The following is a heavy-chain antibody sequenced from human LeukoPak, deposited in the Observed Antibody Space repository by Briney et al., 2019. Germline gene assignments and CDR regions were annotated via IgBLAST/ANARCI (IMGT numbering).Heavy chain of an antibody. V-gene: IGHV3-23*01. J-gene: IGHJ4*02. D-gene: IGHD4/OR15-4a*01. CDR2: INAVDANT. CDR3: AKQFLGAN. CDR1: GFIFSSLA. Sequence: SGGSLRLSCAAPGFIFSSLAMTWVRQAPGKGLEWVSTINAVDANTYYADSVKGRFTVSRDNSRNTLYLQMNSLRAEDTAVYYCAKQFLGANWGQGTLVIVSS.